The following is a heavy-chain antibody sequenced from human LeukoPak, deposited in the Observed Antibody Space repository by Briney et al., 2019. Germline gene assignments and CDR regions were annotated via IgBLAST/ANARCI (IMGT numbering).Heavy chain of an antibody. D-gene: IGHD2-15*01. CDR2: INPNSGGT. CDR3: ARSPHPPIGYCSGGSCYRNWFDP. J-gene: IGHJ5*02. V-gene: IGHV1-2*02. Sequence: GASVKVSCKASGYTFTGYYMHWVRQAPGQGLEWMGWINPNSGGTNYAQKFQGRVTMTRDTSISTAYMELSRLRSDDTAVYYCARSPHPPIGYCSGGSCYRNWFDPWGQGTLVTVSS. CDR1: GYTFTGYY.